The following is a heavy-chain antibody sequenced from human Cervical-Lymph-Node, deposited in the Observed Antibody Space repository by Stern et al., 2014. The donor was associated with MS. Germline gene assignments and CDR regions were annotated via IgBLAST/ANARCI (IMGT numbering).Heavy chain of an antibody. CDR2: ISGYKGNT. Sequence: VQLEESGTEVKKPGASVKVSCKASGDTFGTYGVNWVRQAPGQRLEWLGRISGYKGNTNYAQRLKGRVTLTTDTSTTTAYMELRSLRSDGTAVYYCAIMGTNGIDVWGQGTTVTVSS. CDR3: AIMGTNGIDV. V-gene: IGHV1-18*01. D-gene: IGHD5-18*01. J-gene: IGHJ6*02. CDR1: GDTFGTYG.